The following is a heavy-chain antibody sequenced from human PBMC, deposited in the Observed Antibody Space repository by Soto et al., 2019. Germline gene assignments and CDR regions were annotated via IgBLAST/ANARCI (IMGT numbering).Heavy chain of an antibody. V-gene: IGHV3-7*03. CDR2: IKHDGSET. CDR1: GFSFRNYW. J-gene: IGHJ4*02. Sequence: EVQLVESGGGLVQPGGSLRLSCAASGFSFRNYWMSWVRQAPGKGLEWVLSIKHDGSETYSVDSGKGRFTSSRDNAENSVYLQMHSLRAEDTAVYFCAKGYGYYLDSWGQGTLVTVSS. D-gene: IGHD4-17*01. CDR3: AKGYGYYLDS.